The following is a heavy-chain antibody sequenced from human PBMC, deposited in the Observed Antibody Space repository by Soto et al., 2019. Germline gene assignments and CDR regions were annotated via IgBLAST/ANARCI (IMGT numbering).Heavy chain of an antibody. D-gene: IGHD6-19*01. CDR2: ISSSSSTL. CDR1: GFTFSSSS. V-gene: IGHV3-48*01. Sequence: EVQLVESGGGLVQPGGSLRLSCAASGFTFSSSSMNWVRQAPGKGLEWVSYISSSSSTLYYADSVKGRFTISRDNAKNSLYLQMNSLRAEDTAVYYCARETQWLNWFDPWCQGTLVTVSS. CDR3: ARETQWLNWFDP. J-gene: IGHJ5*02.